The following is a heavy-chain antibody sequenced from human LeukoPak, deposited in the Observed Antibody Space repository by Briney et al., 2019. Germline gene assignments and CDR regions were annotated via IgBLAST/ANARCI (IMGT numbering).Heavy chain of an antibody. V-gene: IGHV3-13*01. J-gene: IGHJ3*01. CDR2: IGTIGDT. CDR1: GFTFRSYD. D-gene: IGHD3-3*01. Sequence: SGGSLRLSCAASGFTFRSYDMYWVRQATGKGLEWVSAIGTIGDTYYPDSVKGRFTISRDEAKNSLYLQMNSLRAGDTAVYYCVRERRELPLYDALDVWGQGTMVTVSS. CDR3: VRERRELPLYDALDV.